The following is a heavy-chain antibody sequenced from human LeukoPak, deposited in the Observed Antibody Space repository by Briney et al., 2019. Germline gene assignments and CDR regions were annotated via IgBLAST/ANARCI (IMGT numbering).Heavy chain of an antibody. CDR1: GFNVSNNY. V-gene: IGHV3-53*01. Sequence: GGSLRLSCAASGFNVSNNYMTWVREAPGKGPEWVSLIYSSGSTYYADSVKGRFTISRDNSKNTLYLQVNSLRAEDTAVYYCARRGDGGRSFDYWGQGTLVTVSS. J-gene: IGHJ4*02. CDR2: IYSSGST. CDR3: ARRGDGGRSFDY. D-gene: IGHD4-23*01.